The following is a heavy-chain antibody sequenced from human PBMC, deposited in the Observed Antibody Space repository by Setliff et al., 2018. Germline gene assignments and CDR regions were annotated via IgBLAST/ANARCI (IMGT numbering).Heavy chain of an antibody. CDR1: GFTFSSYW. CDR2: IKQDGSEK. J-gene: IGHJ3*01. V-gene: IGHV3-7*01. D-gene: IGHD1-26*01. Sequence: PGGSLRLSCAVSGFTFSSYWMNWVRQTPGKGLEWVANIKQDGSEKYYVDSAKGRFTISRDNAKNSLYLQMNSLRAEDTAVYYCARKSGSYYFNAFDLWGQGTMVTVSS. CDR3: ARKSGSYYFNAFDL.